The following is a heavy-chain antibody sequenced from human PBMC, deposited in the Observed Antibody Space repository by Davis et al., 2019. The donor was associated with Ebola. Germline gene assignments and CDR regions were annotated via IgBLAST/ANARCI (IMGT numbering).Heavy chain of an antibody. V-gene: IGHV1-18*01. D-gene: IGHD5-12*01. J-gene: IGHJ5*02. CDR3: ARGYSGYDFNWFDP. CDR1: GGTFSSYA. CDR2: ISAYNGNT. Sequence: ASVKVSCKASGGTFSSYAISWVRQAPGQGLEWMGWISAYNGNTNYAQKLQGRVTMTTDTSTSTAYMELRSLRSDDTAVYYCARGYSGYDFNWFDPWGQGTLVTVSS.